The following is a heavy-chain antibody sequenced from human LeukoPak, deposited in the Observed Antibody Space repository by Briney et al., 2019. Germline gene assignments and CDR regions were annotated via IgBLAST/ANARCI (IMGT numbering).Heavy chain of an antibody. CDR1: GFTFSSYA. D-gene: IGHD3-22*01. CDR2: ISYDGSNK. CDR3: ARDYDYYDSTPVLNNWFDP. J-gene: IGHJ5*02. Sequence: PGGSLRLSCAASGFTFSSYAMHWVRQAPGKGLEWVAVISYDGSNKYYADSVKGRFTISRDNSKNTLYLQMNSLRAEDTAVYYCARDYDYYDSTPVLNNWFDPWGQGTLVTVSS. V-gene: IGHV3-30-3*01.